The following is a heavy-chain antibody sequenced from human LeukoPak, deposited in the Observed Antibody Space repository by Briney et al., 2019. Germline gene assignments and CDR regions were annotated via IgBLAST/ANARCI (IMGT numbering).Heavy chain of an antibody. Sequence: GASVKVSCKASGYTFTCYYMHWVRQAPGQGREWMGWINPNSGGTNYAQKFQGRVTMTRDTSISTAYMELSRLRSDATAVYYCLPESEVYGDYLDWGQGTLVTVSS. D-gene: IGHD4-17*01. CDR1: GYTFTCYY. CDR3: LPESEVYGDYLD. J-gene: IGHJ4*02. V-gene: IGHV1-2*02. CDR2: INPNSGGT.